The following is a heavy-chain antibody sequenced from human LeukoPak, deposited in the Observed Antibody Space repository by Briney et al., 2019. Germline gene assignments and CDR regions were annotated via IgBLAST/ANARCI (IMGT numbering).Heavy chain of an antibody. J-gene: IGHJ4*02. CDR3: ARDSDY. V-gene: IGHV4-61*02. Sequence: PSETLSLTCTVSGGSISSGSYYWSWIRQPAGKGLGWIGRIYTSGSTNYNPSLESRVTISVDTSKNQFSLKLSSVTAADTAVYYCARDSDYWGQGTLVTVSS. CDR1: GGSISSGSYY. CDR2: IYTSGST.